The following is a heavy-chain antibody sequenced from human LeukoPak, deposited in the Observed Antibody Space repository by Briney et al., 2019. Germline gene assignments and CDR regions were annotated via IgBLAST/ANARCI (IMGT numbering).Heavy chain of an antibody. V-gene: IGHV3-33*01. CDR1: GFTFSSYG. CDR3: ARNDEEMATIDY. CDR2: IWYDGSNK. J-gene: IGHJ4*02. Sequence: GGSLRLSCAASGFTFSSYGMHWVRQAPGKGLEWVAVIWYDGSNKYYADSVKGRFTISRDNSKNTLYLQMNSLRAEDTAVYYCARNDEEMATIDYWGQGTLVTVSS. D-gene: IGHD5-24*01.